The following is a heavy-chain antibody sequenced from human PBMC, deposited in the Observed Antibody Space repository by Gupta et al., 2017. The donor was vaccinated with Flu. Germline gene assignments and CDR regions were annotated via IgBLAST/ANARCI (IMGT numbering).Heavy chain of an antibody. D-gene: IGHD3-3*02. CDR3: TREYSRHSWMDS. Sequence: GDYSMGWVRQAPGKGLEWVGFIRSKGYGGTADYAASVQGRFTISRDESKGIAYLQMKSLKTEDTGIYYCTREYSRHSWMDSWGQGTLVTVS. CDR2: IRSKGYGGTA. V-gene: IGHV3-49*04. CDR1: GDYS. J-gene: IGHJ4*02.